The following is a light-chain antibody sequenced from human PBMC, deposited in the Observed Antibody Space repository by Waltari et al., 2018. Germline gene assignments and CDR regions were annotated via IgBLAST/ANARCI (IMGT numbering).Light chain of an antibody. Sequence: QSALTQPRSVSGSPGQSVTISCTGTSSDVGGHDYVSWYQQYPGKGPKLMFYDVSKRPSGVPYRFSASKSRNTASLTISGLQPEDEADYYCCAYAGSYFMVFGGGTRLTVL. V-gene: IGLV2-11*01. CDR1: SSDVGGHDY. J-gene: IGLJ3*02. CDR2: DVS. CDR3: CAYAGSYFMV.